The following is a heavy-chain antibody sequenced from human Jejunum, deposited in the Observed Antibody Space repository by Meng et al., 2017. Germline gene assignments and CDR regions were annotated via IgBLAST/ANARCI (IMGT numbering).Heavy chain of an antibody. J-gene: IGHJ3*01. CDR2: IRASGGVT. D-gene: IGHD4-11*01. CDR1: GFTFSIYD. V-gene: IGHV3-23*01. CDR3: ARDQSGNYLCAFDF. Sequence: GGPLRLSCEGSGFTFSIYDMIWVRQAPGRGLEWVSDIRASGGVTNYAGSVEGRFTISRDNTRTTLYLQMTDLRIKNRTIYYCARDQSGNYLCAFDFWGQGITVTVSS.